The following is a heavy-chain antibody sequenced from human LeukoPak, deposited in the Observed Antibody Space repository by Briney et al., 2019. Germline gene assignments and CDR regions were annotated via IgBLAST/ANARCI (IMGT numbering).Heavy chain of an antibody. D-gene: IGHD3-22*01. V-gene: IGHV3-30-3*01. J-gene: IGHJ4*02. CDR2: ISYDGSNK. CDR1: GFTFSSYA. Sequence: GGSLRLSCAASGFTFSSYAMHWVRQAPGKGLEWVAVISYDGSNKYYADSVKGRFTISRDNSKNTLYLQMNSLRAEDTAVYYCARATGVTMIVVVHWGQGTLVTVSS. CDR3: ARATGVTMIVVVH.